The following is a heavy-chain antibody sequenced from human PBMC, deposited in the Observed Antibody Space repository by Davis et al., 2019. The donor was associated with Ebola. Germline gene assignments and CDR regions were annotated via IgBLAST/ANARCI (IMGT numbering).Heavy chain of an antibody. Sequence: GESLKISCAASGFTFSGSAMHWVRQASGKGLEWVGRIRSKANSYATAYAASVKGRFTISRDDSKNTAYLQMNSLKTEDTAVYYCTGDDTSIAAAGADYWGQGTLVTVSS. V-gene: IGHV3-73*01. D-gene: IGHD6-13*01. CDR1: GFTFSGSA. CDR2: IRSKANSYAT. CDR3: TGDDTSIAAAGADY. J-gene: IGHJ4*02.